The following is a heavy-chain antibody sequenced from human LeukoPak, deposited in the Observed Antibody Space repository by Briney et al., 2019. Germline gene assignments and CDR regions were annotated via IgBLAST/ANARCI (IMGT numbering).Heavy chain of an antibody. V-gene: IGHV3-53*01. CDR2: IYSGGST. D-gene: IGHD6-19*01. J-gene: IGHJ4*02. Sequence: PGGSLRLSCAASGFTVSSSYMSWVRQAPGKGLEWVSVIYSGGSTYYADSVEGRLTISRDNSKNTLYLQMNSLRAEDTAVYYCATLRGGWFFEYWAQGTLVTVSS. CDR1: GFTVSSSY. CDR3: ATLRGGWFFEY.